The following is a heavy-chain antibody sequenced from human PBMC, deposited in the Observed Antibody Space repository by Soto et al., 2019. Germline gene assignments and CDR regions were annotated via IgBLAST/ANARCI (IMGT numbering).Heavy chain of an antibody. D-gene: IGHD3-3*01. J-gene: IGHJ4*02. CDR2: IYSGGST. V-gene: IGHV3-66*01. CDR3: AKARAQYYDFWSGYPVDY. CDR1: GFTVSSNY. Sequence: GGSLRLSCAAPGFTVSSNYMSWVRQAPGKGLEWVSVIYSGGSTYYADSVKGRFTISRDNSKNTLYLQMNSLRAEDTAVYYCAKARAQYYDFWSGYPVDYWGQGT.